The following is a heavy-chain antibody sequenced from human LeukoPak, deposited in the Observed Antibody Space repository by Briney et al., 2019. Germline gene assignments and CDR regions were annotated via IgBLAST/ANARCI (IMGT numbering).Heavy chain of an antibody. D-gene: IGHD3-10*01. CDR3: ARQKGYYGSGSYYNFAY. Sequence: QPSETLSLTCIVSGDSISSSIHYWGWVRQPPGQGLEWIGSMYYSGNTYYNPSLKSRVTMSVDTSKSQFSLKLNSLTAADMAVYYGARQKGYYGSGSYYNFAYWGREPWSPSPQ. CDR2: MYYSGNT. V-gene: IGHV4-39*01. J-gene: IGHJ4*02. CDR1: GDSISSSIHY.